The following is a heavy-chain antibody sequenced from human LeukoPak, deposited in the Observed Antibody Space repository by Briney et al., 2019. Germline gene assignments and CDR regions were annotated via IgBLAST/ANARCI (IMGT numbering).Heavy chain of an antibody. CDR2: IKQDGSEK. J-gene: IGHJ4*02. CDR3: AKALGHGYGDRPLDY. CDR1: GYTFSSYW. V-gene: IGHV3-7*01. D-gene: IGHD4-17*01. Sequence: GGSLRLSCAASGYTFSSYWMSCVRQAPGKGLEWVANIKQDGSEKYYMDSVKGRFTISRQIASNSLYLKMDGLRGVDTDVFYCAKALGHGYGDRPLDYWGQGALVTVSS.